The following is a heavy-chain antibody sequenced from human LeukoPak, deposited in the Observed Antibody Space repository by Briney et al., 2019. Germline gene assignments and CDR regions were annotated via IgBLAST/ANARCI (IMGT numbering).Heavy chain of an antibody. CDR2: TYYRSEWYN. CDR3: ARAAYYYDSSGYSFDY. V-gene: IGHV6-1*01. D-gene: IGHD3-22*01. J-gene: IGHJ4*02. Sequence: SQTLSLTCAISGDSVSSKSAAWNWIRQSPSRVLEWLGRTYYRSEWYNDYAVSVKSRITINPDTSKNQFSLQLNSVTPEDTAVYYCARAAYYYDSSGYSFDYWGQGTLVTVSS. CDR1: GDSVSSKSAA.